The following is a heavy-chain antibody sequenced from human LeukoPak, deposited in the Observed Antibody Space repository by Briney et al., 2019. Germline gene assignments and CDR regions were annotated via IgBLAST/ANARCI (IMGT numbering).Heavy chain of an antibody. CDR1: GFTFSIYS. V-gene: IGHV3-48*01. J-gene: IGHJ4*02. D-gene: IGHD1-26*01. CDR3: ARSQSGSYSNLDY. Sequence: GGSLRLSCAASGFTFSIYSINWVREAPGKGLEWVSFIGSGSSTIYYAGSVKGRSTISRDNAKNSLYLQMNSLRAEDTAVYYCARSQSGSYSNLDYWGQGTLVTVSS. CDR2: IGSGSSTI.